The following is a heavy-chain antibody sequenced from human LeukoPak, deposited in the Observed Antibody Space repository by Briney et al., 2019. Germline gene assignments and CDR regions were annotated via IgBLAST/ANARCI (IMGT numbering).Heavy chain of an antibody. CDR2: IIPIFGTA. CDR3: ARAYCGGDCFRPSYYYGMDV. Sequence: LVKVSCKASGGTFSSYAISWVRQAPGQGLEWMGGIIPIFGTANYAQKFQGRVTITADESTSTAYMELSSLRSEDTAVYYCARAYCGGDCFRPSYYYGMDVWGQGTTVTVSS. D-gene: IGHD2-21*02. CDR1: GGTFSSYA. J-gene: IGHJ6*02. V-gene: IGHV1-69*13.